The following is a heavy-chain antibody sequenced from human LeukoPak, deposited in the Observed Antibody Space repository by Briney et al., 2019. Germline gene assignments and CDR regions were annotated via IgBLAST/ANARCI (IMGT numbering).Heavy chain of an antibody. CDR1: GGSISSGGYS. CDR2: IYHSGST. CDR3: ARYSNYGGQVDY. Sequence: PSQTLSLTCAVSGGSISSGGYSWSWIRQPPGKGLEWIGYIYHSGSTYYNPSLKSRVTISVDRSKNQFSLKLSSVTAADTAVYYCARYSNYGGQVDYWGQGTLVTVSS. V-gene: IGHV4-30-2*01. D-gene: IGHD4-11*01. J-gene: IGHJ4*02.